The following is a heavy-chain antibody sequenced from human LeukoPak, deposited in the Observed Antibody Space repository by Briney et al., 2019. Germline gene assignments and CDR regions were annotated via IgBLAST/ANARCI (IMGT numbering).Heavy chain of an antibody. Sequence: ASVKVSCKAFGYTFTSYDINWVRQATGQGLEWMGIINPSGGSTSYAQKFQGRVTMTRDTSTSTVYMELSSLRSEDTAVYYCAREFSSWYEGGFYWGQGTLVTVSS. CDR1: GYTFTSYD. D-gene: IGHD6-13*01. V-gene: IGHV1-46*01. CDR2: INPSGGST. CDR3: AREFSSWYEGGFY. J-gene: IGHJ4*02.